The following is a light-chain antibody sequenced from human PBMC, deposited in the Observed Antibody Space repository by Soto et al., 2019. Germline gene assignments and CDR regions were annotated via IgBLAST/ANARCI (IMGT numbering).Light chain of an antibody. V-gene: IGKV3-15*01. CDR1: QSVSST. CDR2: GAF. Sequence: ELAMTHSPATLSAFAGERATLACSASQSVSSTLAWYQHKPVQAPRLRIYGAFTRSTGIPARFSGSGAGTEVTLTISSLQSEDFAVYYCQQYNNWPPWTFGGGTKVEIK. CDR3: QQYNNWPPWT. J-gene: IGKJ1*01.